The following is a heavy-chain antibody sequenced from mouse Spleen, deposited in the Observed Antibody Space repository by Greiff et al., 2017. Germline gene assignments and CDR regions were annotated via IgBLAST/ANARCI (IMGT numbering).Heavy chain of an antibody. V-gene: IGHV5-17*02. J-gene: IGHJ4*01. Sequence: EVKLVESGGGLVQPGGSRKLSCAASGFTFSSFGMHWVRQAPEKGLEWVAYISSGSSTIYYADTVKGRFTISRDNPKNTLFLQMTSLRSEDTAMYYCARGQFITTGMAMDYWGQGTSVTVSS. CDR2: ISSGSSTI. CDR3: ARGQFITTGMAMDY. CDR1: GFTFSSFG. D-gene: IGHD1-1*01.